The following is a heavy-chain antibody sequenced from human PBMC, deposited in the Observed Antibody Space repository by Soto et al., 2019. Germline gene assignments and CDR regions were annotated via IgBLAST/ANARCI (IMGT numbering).Heavy chain of an antibody. CDR1: GVSISSVDYY. CDR2: SFYSGIT. D-gene: IGHD5-18*01. J-gene: IGHJ4*02. CDR3: ARIQRDSAMGNFDY. Sequence: SETLSLTCTVSGVSISSVDYYWSWIRQPPGKGLEWIGYSFYSGITDYSPSLKSRVAISVDTSKNQFSLKLSFVTAADTAVYYCARIQRDSAMGNFDYWGQGTLVT. V-gene: IGHV4-30-4*01.